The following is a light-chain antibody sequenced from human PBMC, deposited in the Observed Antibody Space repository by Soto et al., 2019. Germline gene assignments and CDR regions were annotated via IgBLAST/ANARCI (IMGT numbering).Light chain of an antibody. V-gene: IGKV3-15*01. CDR2: GAS. Sequence: EIVMTQSPATLSVSPGERATLSCRASQSVSSNLAWYQQKPGQAPRLLIYGASTRTTGIPARFSGSGSGTEFTLTVSSPQSEDFAVYYCQQYNNCRPISFSTGAKVDIK. CDR1: QSVSSN. J-gene: IGKJ3*01. CDR3: QQYNNCRPIS.